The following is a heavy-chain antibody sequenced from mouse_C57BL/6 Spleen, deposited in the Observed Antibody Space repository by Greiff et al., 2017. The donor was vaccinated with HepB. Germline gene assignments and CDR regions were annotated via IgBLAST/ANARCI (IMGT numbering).Heavy chain of an antibody. CDR2: ISSGGDYI. CDR1: GFTFSSYA. V-gene: IGHV5-9-1*02. J-gene: IGHJ1*03. CDR3: TRVTTVVARNWYFDV. Sequence: EVKVEESGEGLVKPGGSLKLSCAASGFTFSSYAMSWVRQTPEKRLEWVAYISSGGDYIYYADTVKGRFTISRDNARNTLYLQMSSLKSEDTAMYYCTRVTTVVARNWYFDVWGTGTTVTVSS. D-gene: IGHD1-1*01.